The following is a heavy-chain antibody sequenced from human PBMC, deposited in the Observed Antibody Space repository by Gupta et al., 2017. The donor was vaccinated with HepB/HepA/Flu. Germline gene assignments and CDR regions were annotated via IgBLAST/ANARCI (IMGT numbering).Heavy chain of an antibody. J-gene: IGHJ3*01. CDR3: ATDAPRYPYGGSWYDAFDV. CDR2: FDPEDDET. V-gene: IGHV1-24*01. D-gene: IGHD6-13*01. Sequence: VRLEQSGAAVTKPGASVKVSCTVSGYTLTELSMHWVRQASGKGLEWVGGFDPEDDETMYAQKFQGRVTLTEDPLTDTAYMELSSLTSDDTAVYYCATDAPRYPYGGSWYDAFDVWGQGTVVTVSS. CDR1: GYTLTELS.